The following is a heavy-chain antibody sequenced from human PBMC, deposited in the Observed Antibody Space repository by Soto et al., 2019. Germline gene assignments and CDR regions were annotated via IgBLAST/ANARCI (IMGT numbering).Heavy chain of an antibody. CDR1: AFSLITSGLG. J-gene: IGHJ4*02. Sequence: QITLEESGPTLVKPTQTLTLTFTFSAFSLITSGLGVGWIHQPPGEPLEWLTLIYWDDDKRYSPSLKTRLTITKDTSKNQVVLTMTNLDPVDTATYYCARYYFVSGLFFFDSWGQGTLVTVSS. D-gene: IGHD3-10*01. CDR2: IYWDDDK. V-gene: IGHV2-5*02. CDR3: ARYYFVSGLFFFDS.